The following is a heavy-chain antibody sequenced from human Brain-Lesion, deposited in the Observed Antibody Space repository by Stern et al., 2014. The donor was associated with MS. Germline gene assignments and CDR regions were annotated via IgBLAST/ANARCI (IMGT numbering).Heavy chain of an antibody. J-gene: IGHJ4*02. CDR1: GGPISSSSYY. CDR2: IHYTGST. Sequence: QLVESGPGLVKPSETLSLTCTVSGGPISSSSYYWGWIRQPPGKGLEWIGTIHYTGSTNYNPSLKGRVTFSADLSRNQFFLKLGSVTAADTAVYYCASWVGARRRRFDYWGQGTLVTVSS. V-gene: IGHV4-39*01. D-gene: IGHD1-26*01. CDR3: ASWVGARRRRFDY.